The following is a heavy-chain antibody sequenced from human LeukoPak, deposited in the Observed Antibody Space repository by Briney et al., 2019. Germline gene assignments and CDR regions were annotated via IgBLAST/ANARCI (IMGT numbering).Heavy chain of an antibody. CDR3: ARATAGGYYYYYYMDV. CDR2: ISSSSSTI. CDR1: GFTFSSYS. Sequence: GGSLRLSCAASGFTFSSYSMNWVRQAPGKGLEWVSYISSSSSTIYYSDSVKGRFTISRDSAKNSLYLQMNSLRAEDTAVYYCARATAGGYYYYYYMDVWGKGTTVTVSS. V-gene: IGHV3-48*01. D-gene: IGHD6-13*01. J-gene: IGHJ6*03.